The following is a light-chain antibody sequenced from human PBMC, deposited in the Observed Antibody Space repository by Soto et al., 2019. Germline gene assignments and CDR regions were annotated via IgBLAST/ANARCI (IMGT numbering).Light chain of an antibody. J-gene: IGKJ1*01. CDR3: HQYNSYRT. CDR2: DAS. CDR1: QSISSW. Sequence: SQMTQSPSTLSAPVGDRVTITCRASQSISSWLAWYQQKPGKAPKLLIYDASSLESGVTSRFSGSGSGTEFTLTISSLQPDDFATYYCHQYNSYRTFGQGTKVDIK. V-gene: IGKV1-5*01.